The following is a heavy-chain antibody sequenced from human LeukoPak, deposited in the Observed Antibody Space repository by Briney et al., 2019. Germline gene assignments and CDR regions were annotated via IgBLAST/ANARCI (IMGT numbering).Heavy chain of an antibody. D-gene: IGHD4-17*01. J-gene: IGHJ4*02. Sequence: GGSLRLSCAASGFTFSSYWMSWVRQAPGKGLEWVSAISGSGGSTYYADSVKGRFTISRDNSKNTLYLQMNSLRAEDTAVYYCARGPRGTYGDAYFDYWGQGTLVTVSS. CDR1: GFTFSSYW. CDR3: ARGPRGTYGDAYFDY. CDR2: ISGSGGST. V-gene: IGHV3-23*01.